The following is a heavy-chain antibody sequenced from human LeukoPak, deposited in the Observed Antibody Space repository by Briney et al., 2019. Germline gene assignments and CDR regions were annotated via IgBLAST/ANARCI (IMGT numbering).Heavy chain of an antibody. CDR1: GFTFTTYA. Sequence: GGSLRLSCAASGFTFTTYAMSWVRQAPGKGLERVSAISGSGGSTYYADSVKGRFTISRDNSKHTLYLQMNSLRTEDTAVYYCAKAVSAYYFDYWGQGTLVTVSS. D-gene: IGHD6-19*01. J-gene: IGHJ4*02. CDR2: ISGSGGST. V-gene: IGHV3-23*01. CDR3: AKAVSAYYFDY.